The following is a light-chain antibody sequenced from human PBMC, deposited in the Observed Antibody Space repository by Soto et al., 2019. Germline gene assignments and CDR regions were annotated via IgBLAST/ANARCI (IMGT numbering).Light chain of an antibody. J-gene: IGLJ1*01. CDR3: CSYAGRSTPLI. Sequence: SDLTQPAYVSRSPGESIPITCTGTSSDVGSYNLVSWYQQHPGKAPKLMIYEVSKRPSGVSNRFSGSKSGNTASLTISGLQAEDEADYYCCSYAGRSTPLICATGTKVTVL. V-gene: IGLV2-23*02. CDR2: EVS. CDR1: SSDVGSYNL.